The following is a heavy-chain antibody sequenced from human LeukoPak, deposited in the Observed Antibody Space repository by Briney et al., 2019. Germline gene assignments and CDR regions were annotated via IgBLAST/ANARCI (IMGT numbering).Heavy chain of an antibody. D-gene: IGHD4/OR15-4a*01. Sequence: GASVKVSCAASGYSFSSYGISWVRQAPGQGLEWMGWASTYNGKTKYSQNFQGRVPMNTDTSTSTAYTDLRSLRPDDTAVYYCARGPPSHDFDARHYYGMDVWGQGTTVTVSS. V-gene: IGHV1-18*01. CDR3: ARGPPSHDFDARHYYGMDV. CDR1: GYSFSSYG. CDR2: ASTYNGKT. J-gene: IGHJ6*02.